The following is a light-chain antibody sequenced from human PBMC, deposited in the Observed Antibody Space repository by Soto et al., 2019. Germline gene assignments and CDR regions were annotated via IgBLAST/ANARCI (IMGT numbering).Light chain of an antibody. CDR2: DAT. V-gene: IGKV3-11*01. Sequence: EVVLTQSPASLSLSPGERATLSCRASQSVASHLAWYQQKPGQAPRLLIYDATKRDTGIPARFSGNGFGTYFTLTISSLEPEAVAVYYCQQRSSVITFGQGTRLDIK. J-gene: IGKJ5*01. CDR1: QSVASH. CDR3: QQRSSVIT.